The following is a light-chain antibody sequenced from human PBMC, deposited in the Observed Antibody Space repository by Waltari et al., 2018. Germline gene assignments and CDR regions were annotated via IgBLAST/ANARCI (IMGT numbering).Light chain of an antibody. CDR3: QRYNCWPVA. V-gene: IGKV3-15*01. CDR1: QSVNNN. CDR2: GAS. J-gene: IGKJ4*01. Sequence: EIVMTQSPATLSVSPGERVTLSCRASQSVNNNLAWYQQKPGQAPRLLIYGASNRTTGVAASVSGSGAGNEFTPTISSLQSEDFADYYCQRYNCWPVAFGGGTKVEIK.